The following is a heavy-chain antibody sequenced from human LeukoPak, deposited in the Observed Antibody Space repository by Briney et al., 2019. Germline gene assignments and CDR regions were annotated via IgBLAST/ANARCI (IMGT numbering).Heavy chain of an antibody. Sequence: TSETLSLTCAVYGGSFSGYYWSWIRQPPGKGLEWIGEINHSGSTNYNPSLKSRVTISVDTSKNQFSLKLSSVTATDTAVYYCASGRAKSYWGQGTLVTVSS. D-gene: IGHD4/OR15-4a*01. J-gene: IGHJ4*02. V-gene: IGHV4-34*01. CDR2: INHSGST. CDR3: ASGRAKSY. CDR1: GGSFSGYY.